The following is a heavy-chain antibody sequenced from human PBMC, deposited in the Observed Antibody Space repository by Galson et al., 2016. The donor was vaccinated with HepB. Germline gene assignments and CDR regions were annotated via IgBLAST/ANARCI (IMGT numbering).Heavy chain of an antibody. CDR1: GYSFTSYW. CDR2: IDPTDSNT. J-gene: IGHJ6*02. CDR3: ARAYNWDDEDSGLDV. V-gene: IGHV5-10-1*01. Sequence: QSGAEVKKPGESLRLSCKASGYSFTSYWIHWVRQMPGKGLEWMGAIDPTDSNTNYSPSVQGHVTLSADKSVNTAYLQWSNLKASDTDTYYCARAYNWDDEDSGLDVWGQGTSVTVSS. D-gene: IGHD1-1*01.